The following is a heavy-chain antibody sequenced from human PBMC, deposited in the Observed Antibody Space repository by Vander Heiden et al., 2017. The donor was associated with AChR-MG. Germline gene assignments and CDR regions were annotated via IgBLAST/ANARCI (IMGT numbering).Heavy chain of an antibody. CDR1: GSTFHGYY. V-gene: IGHV1-2*06. CDR2: INPNSGGT. J-gene: IGHJ3*02. Sequence: QVQLVQSGAEVKKHGASVKVSCKASGSTFHGYYMHWVRQPPGQGLEWMGRINPNSGGTNYAQKVQGRVTMTRDTSIITAYMELSRMRSDDTAVYYCARDGEWLVRGAFDIWGQVTMVTVSS. CDR3: ARDGEWLVRGAFDI. D-gene: IGHD6-19*01.